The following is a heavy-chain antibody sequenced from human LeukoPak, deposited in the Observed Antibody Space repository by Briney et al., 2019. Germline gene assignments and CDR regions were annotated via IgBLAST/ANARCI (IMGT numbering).Heavy chain of an antibody. CDR2: IYYSGST. CDR3: ARGPIAVAAPDY. D-gene: IGHD6-19*01. CDR1: GDSISSYY. V-gene: IGHV4-59*01. Sequence: KPSETLSLTCTVSGDSISSYYWSWIRQPPGKGLEWIGYIYYSGSTNYNPSLKSRVTISVDTSKNQFSLKLSSVTAADTAVYYCARGPIAVAAPDYWGQGTLVTVSS. J-gene: IGHJ4*02.